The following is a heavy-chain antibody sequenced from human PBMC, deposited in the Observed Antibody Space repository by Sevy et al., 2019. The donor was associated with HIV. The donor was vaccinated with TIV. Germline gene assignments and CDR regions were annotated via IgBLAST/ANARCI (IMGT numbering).Heavy chain of an antibody. CDR3: ARYVLGYCSGGSCYGWLDP. Sequence: SETLSLTCTVSGGSVSSGSYYWSWIRQPPGKGLEWIGYSYYSGSNNYNPSLKSRVTISVDTSKNQFSLKLSSVTAADTAVYYRARYVLGYCSGGSCYGWLDPWGQGTLVTVSS. J-gene: IGHJ5*02. D-gene: IGHD2-15*01. CDR1: GGSVSSGSYY. V-gene: IGHV4-61*01. CDR2: SYYSGSN.